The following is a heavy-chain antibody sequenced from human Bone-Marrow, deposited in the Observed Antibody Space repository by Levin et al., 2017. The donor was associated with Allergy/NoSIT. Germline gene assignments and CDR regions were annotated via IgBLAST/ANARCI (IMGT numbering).Heavy chain of an antibody. Sequence: GGSLRLSCVASGFTFGNAWMNWVRQAPGKGLQWVGRIKGKTDGGTTDYAAPVKDRFTISRDDSKKTLYLQMNSLKTEDTAIYYCTTRSHWGQGTLVTVFS. V-gene: IGHV3-15*01. J-gene: IGHJ4*02. CDR1: GFTFGNAW. CDR3: TTRSH. CDR2: IKGKTDGGTT.